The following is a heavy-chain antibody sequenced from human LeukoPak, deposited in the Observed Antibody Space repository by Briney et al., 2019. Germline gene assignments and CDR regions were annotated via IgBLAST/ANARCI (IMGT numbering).Heavy chain of an antibody. Sequence: GGSLRLSCAASGFTFSSYSMNWVRQDPGKGLEWVSSISSSSSYIYYADSVKGRFTISRDNAKNSLYLQMNSLRAEDTAVYYCARDSPYGSGTYLADWGQGTLVTVSS. CDR3: ARDSPYGSGTYLAD. CDR2: ISSSSSYI. J-gene: IGHJ4*02. D-gene: IGHD3-10*01. V-gene: IGHV3-21*04. CDR1: GFTFSSYS.